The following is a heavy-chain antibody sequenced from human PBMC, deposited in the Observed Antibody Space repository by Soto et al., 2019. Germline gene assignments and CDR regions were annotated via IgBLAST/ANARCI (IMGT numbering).Heavy chain of an antibody. J-gene: IGHJ3*01. CDR2: IYYRGNT. CDR1: GDSISNGDFY. D-gene: IGHD3-22*01. V-gene: IGHV4-30-4*01. CDR3: ARLFAYYDKEPGAFDL. Sequence: SETLSLTCSVSGDSISNGDFYWSWIRQPPGKGLGWIGYIYYRGNTYYNPSLKRRASISLDTSKNQFSLKHRSVTAADTAVYYCARLFAYYDKEPGAFDLWGQGTMVTVSS.